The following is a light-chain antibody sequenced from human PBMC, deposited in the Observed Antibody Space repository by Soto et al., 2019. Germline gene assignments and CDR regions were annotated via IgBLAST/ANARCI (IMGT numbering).Light chain of an antibody. J-gene: IGLJ1*01. V-gene: IGLV2-8*01. CDR1: SSDVGGYNY. CDR3: SSYAGSSNV. Sequence: QSVLTQPASVSGPAGQSMTISSTGTSSDVGGYNYVSWYQQHPGKAPKLMIYEVNKRPSGVPDRFAGSKSGNTASLTVSGLQAEDEADYYCSSYAGSSNVFGTGTKVTLL. CDR2: EVN.